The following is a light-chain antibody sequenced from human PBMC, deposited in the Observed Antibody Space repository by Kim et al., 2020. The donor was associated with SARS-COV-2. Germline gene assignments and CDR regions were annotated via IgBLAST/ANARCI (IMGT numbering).Light chain of an antibody. V-gene: IGKV1-27*01. CDR3: QKYNSAPWT. Sequence: ESVGDSVTITCRASQDIANSLAWYQQKPGKVPQVLIYAASTLQSGVPSRFSGSGSGTEFTLTIGSLQTEDVATYYCQKYNSAPWTFGPGTKVDIK. CDR1: QDIANS. CDR2: AAS. J-gene: IGKJ1*01.